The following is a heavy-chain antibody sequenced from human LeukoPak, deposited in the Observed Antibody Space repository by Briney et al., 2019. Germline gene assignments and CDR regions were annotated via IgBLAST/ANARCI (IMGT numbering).Heavy chain of an antibody. Sequence: GGSLRLXCAASGFTFSSYSMNWVRQAPGKGLEWVSSISSSSSYIYYADSVKGRFTISRDNAKNSLYLQMNSLRAEDTAVYYCARDSGGKGYDAFDIWGQGTMVTVSS. J-gene: IGHJ3*02. D-gene: IGHD4-23*01. CDR3: ARDSGGKGYDAFDI. CDR2: ISSSSSYI. V-gene: IGHV3-21*01. CDR1: GFTFSSYS.